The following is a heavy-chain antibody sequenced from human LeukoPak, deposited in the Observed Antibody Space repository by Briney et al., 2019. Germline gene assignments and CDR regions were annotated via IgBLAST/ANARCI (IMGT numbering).Heavy chain of an antibody. CDR1: GYTFTGYY. CDR2: INPNSGGT. V-gene: IGHV1-2*02. Sequence: ASVKVSCKASGYTFTGYYMHWVRQAPGQGLEWMGWINPNSGGTNYAQKFQGRVTMTRDTSISTAYMELSRLRSDDTAVYYCARDLDFWSGSLIYSFDYWGQGTLVTVSS. D-gene: IGHD3-3*01. J-gene: IGHJ4*02. CDR3: ARDLDFWSGSLIYSFDY.